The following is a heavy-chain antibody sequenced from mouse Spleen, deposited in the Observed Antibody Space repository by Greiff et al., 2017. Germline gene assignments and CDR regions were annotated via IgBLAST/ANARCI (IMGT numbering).Heavy chain of an antibody. Sequence: QVQLKESGPGLVQPSQSLSITCTVSGFSLTSYGVHWVRQSPGKGLEWLGVIWSGGSTDYNAAFISRLSISKDNSKSQVFFKMNSLQADDTAIYYCARSYYDYEAWFAYWGQGTLVTVSA. V-gene: IGHV2-2*01. CDR3: ARSYYDYEAWFAY. D-gene: IGHD2-4*01. CDR2: IWSGGST. CDR1: GFSLTSYG. J-gene: IGHJ3*01.